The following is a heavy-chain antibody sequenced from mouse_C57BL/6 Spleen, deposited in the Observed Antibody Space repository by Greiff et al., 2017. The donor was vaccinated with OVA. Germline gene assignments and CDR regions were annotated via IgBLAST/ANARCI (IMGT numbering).Heavy chain of an antibody. Sequence: EVMLVESGGGLVQPGGSLSLSCAASGFTFTDYYMSWVRQPPGKALEWLGFIRNKANGYTTEYSASVKGRFAISRDNSQSILYLQMNALRAEDSATYYCARYNPYSNYFDYWGQGTTLTVSS. D-gene: IGHD2-5*01. V-gene: IGHV7-3*01. J-gene: IGHJ2*01. CDR1: GFTFTDYY. CDR2: IRNKANGYTT. CDR3: ARYNPYSNYFDY.